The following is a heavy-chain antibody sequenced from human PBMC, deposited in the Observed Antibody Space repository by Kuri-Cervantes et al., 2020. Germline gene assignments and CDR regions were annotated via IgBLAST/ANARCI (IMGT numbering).Heavy chain of an antibody. CDR2: IKHDGSEK. CDR3: ARDPMRPSGWYSGSPDY. CDR1: GSTFSSYG. V-gene: IGHV3-7*01. Sequence: GESLKISCAASGSTFSSYGMHWVRQAPGKGLEWVANIKHDGSEKYYVDSVKGRFTISRDNAKNSLDLQMNSLRAEDTAVYYCARDPMRPSGWYSGSPDYWGQGTLVTVSS. D-gene: IGHD6-19*01. J-gene: IGHJ4*02.